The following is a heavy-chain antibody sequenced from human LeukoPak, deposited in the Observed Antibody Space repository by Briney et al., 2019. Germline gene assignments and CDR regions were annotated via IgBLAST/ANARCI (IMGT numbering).Heavy chain of an antibody. CDR3: VKGPPFYDILTGYFKGAYFDY. CDR2: INSNGGST. CDR1: GFTFSSYA. V-gene: IGHV3-64D*06. J-gene: IGHJ4*02. Sequence: GGSLRLSCSASGFTFSSYAMHWVRQAPGKGLEYVSAINSNGGSTYYADSVKGRFTISRDNSKNTLYLQMSSLRAEDTAVYYCVKGPPFYDILTGYFKGAYFDYWGQGTLVTVSS. D-gene: IGHD3-9*01.